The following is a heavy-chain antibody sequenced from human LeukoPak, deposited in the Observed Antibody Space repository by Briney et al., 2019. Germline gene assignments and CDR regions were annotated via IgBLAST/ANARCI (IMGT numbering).Heavy chain of an antibody. D-gene: IGHD3-10*01. Sequence: SETLSLTCTVSGGSISSYYWSWIRQPPGKGLEWIGYIYYSGSTNYNPSLKSRVTISVDTSNNQSSLKLSSVTAADTAVYYFARDLGGGSPFDYWGQGTLVTVSS. CDR3: ARDLGGGSPFDY. CDR2: IYYSGST. J-gene: IGHJ4*02. CDR1: GGSISSYY. V-gene: IGHV4-59*01.